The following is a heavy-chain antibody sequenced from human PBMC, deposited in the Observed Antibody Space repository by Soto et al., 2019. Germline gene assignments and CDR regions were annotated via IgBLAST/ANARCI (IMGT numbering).Heavy chain of an antibody. CDR2: ISYDGSNK. V-gene: IGHV3-30*18. Sequence: QVQLVESGGGVVQPGRSLRLSCAASGFTFSSYGMHWVRQAPGKGLEWVAVISYDGSNKYYADSVKGRFTISRDNSKNTRYLQMNSLRSEDTDVYYCAKYEFGEQWLDDYWGQGTLVTVSS. D-gene: IGHD6-19*01. J-gene: IGHJ4*02. CDR1: GFTFSSYG. CDR3: AKYEFGEQWLDDY.